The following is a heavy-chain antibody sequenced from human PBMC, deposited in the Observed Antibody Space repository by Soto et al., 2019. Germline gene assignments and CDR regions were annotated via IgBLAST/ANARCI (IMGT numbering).Heavy chain of an antibody. CDR1: GFSFYTHG. Sequence: QVQLVESGGGVVRPGRSLRLSCEATGFSFYTHGMHWVRQAPGKGLEWLAVIVNDGSEQAYSDSVKGRFTILRDNSKNTLYLQLNNLRAEDTAVSFCARDDNYDDNGLDLWGQGILVTVSS. CDR3: ARDDNYDDNGLDL. CDR2: IVNDGSEQ. J-gene: IGHJ5*02. D-gene: IGHD4-17*01. V-gene: IGHV3-33*01.